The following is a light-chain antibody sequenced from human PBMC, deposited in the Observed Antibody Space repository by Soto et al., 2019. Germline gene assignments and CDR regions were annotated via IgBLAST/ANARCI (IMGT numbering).Light chain of an antibody. V-gene: IGKV3-20*01. CDR2: GAS. J-gene: IGKJ1*01. CDR3: YQYGSSPPT. Sequence: EIVMTQSPATLSVSPGERATLSCRASQSVSSSLSWYQQKPGQAPRLLIYGASTGATGIPARFSGSGSGTDFSLTISGLEPEDFVVFYCYQYGSSPPTFGQGTKVEIK. CDR1: QSVSSS.